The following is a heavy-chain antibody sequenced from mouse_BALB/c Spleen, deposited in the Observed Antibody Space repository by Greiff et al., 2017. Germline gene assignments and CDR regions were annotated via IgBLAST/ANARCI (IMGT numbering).Heavy chain of an antibody. CDR3: ARWDYAMDY. CDR2: ISSGGSYT. CDR1: GFTFSSYA. Sequence: EVQLVESGGGLVKPGGSLKLSCAASGFTFSSYAMSWVRQSPEKRLEWVAEISSGGSYTYYPDTVTGRFTISRDNAKNTLYLEMSSLRSEDTAMYYCARWDYAMDYWGQGTSVTVSS. V-gene: IGHV5-9-4*01. J-gene: IGHJ4*01.